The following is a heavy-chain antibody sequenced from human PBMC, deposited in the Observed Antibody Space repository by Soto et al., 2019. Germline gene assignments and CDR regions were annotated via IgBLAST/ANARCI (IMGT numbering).Heavy chain of an antibody. D-gene: IGHD1-26*01. Sequence: TLSLTCTVSVGSISSGDYYWSWIRQPPGKGLEWIAYIHYSGSTYYNPSLKSRVTISVDTSKNQFSLKLSSVTAADTAVYYCARSRYSGSYFFDYWGQGILVTVSS. V-gene: IGHV4-30-4*01. CDR3: ARSRYSGSYFFDY. J-gene: IGHJ4*02. CDR1: VGSISSGDYY. CDR2: IHYSGST.